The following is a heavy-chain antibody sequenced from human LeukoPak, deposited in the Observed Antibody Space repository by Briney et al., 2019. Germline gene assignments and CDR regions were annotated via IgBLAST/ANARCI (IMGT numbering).Heavy chain of an antibody. CDR2: IYTSGST. Sequence: SETLSLTCTVSGGSISSYYWSWIRQPPGKGLEWIGRIYTSGSTNYNPSLKSRVTMSVDTSKNQFSLKLSSVTAADTAVYYCARERGEEYSSGWYKRNYFDNWGQGIRVTVSS. V-gene: IGHV4-4*07. CDR3: ARERGEEYSSGWYKRNYFDN. J-gene: IGHJ4*02. D-gene: IGHD6-19*01. CDR1: GGSISSYY.